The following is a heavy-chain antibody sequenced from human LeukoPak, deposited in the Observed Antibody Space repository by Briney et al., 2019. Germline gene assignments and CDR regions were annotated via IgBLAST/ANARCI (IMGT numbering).Heavy chain of an antibody. CDR3: AKVGGDYYYDSSGYYPS. Sequence: GGSLRLSCAASGFTFSDYYMSWIRQAPGKGLEWVSYISKDGNTRNFADSVKGRFTISRDNAKNSLYLQMNSLRAEDTAVYYCAKVGGDYYYDSSGYYPSWGQGTLVTVSS. D-gene: IGHD3-22*01. CDR2: ISKDGNTR. CDR1: GFTFSDYY. J-gene: IGHJ4*02. V-gene: IGHV3-11*01.